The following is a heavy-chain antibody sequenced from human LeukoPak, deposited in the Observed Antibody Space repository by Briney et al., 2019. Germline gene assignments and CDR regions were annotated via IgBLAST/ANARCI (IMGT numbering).Heavy chain of an antibody. D-gene: IGHD6-19*01. V-gene: IGHV3-7*01. CDR2: TKEDGSEK. CDR1: GFTFSSYW. CDR3: ARSTSWYLDY. J-gene: IGHJ4*02. Sequence: PGGSLRLSCAASGFTFSSYWMSWVRQGPGKGLEWVANTKEDGSEKYYVDSVKGRFTISRDNAKNSLYLQMNSLRVEDTAVSYRARSTSWYLDYWGQGTLVTVSS.